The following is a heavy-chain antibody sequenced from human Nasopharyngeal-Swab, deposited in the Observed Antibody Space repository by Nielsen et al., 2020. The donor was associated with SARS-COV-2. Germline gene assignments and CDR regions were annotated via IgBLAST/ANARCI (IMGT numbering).Heavy chain of an antibody. CDR3: ARPRNWNDGLDY. D-gene: IGHD1-1*01. CDR1: GYSFTAYY. CDR2: INPNSGNT. V-gene: IGHV1-8*02. Sequence: ASVKVSCKASGYSFTAYYMHWVRQAPGQGLEWMGRINPNSGNTGYAQKFQGRVTMTRNTSISTAYMELSSLRSEDTAVYYCARPRNWNDGLDYWGQGTLVTVSS. J-gene: IGHJ4*02.